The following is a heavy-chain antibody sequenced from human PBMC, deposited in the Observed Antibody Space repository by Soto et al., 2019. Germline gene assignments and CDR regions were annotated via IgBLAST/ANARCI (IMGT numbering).Heavy chain of an antibody. D-gene: IGHD3-10*01. J-gene: IGHJ4*02. CDR2: ITQSGRT. CDR1: GGSFSGYI. Sequence: QVQLQQRGAGLLKPSETLSLTCTVSGGSFSGYIWTWIRQPPGKGLEWVGEITQSGRTNYSPSLKSRLSSSLDPSKTQFFLDLNSLSAADTAVYYCARGQVLIGGSRYFPLWGQGSPVTVSS. V-gene: IGHV4-34*01. CDR3: ARGQVLIGGSRYFPL.